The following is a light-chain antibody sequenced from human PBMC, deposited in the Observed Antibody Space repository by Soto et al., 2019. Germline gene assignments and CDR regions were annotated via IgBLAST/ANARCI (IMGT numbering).Light chain of an antibody. J-gene: IGKJ1*01. CDR1: QSISTW. Sequence: DIKMTQSPSTVSASVGDRVTITCRASQSISTWMAWYQHKPGEAPKLLIYKASSLESGVPSRFSGSGYGTEFTLTISSLEPDDFATYYCQQYNRYLTFGQGTKVEVK. CDR3: QQYNRYLT. V-gene: IGKV1-5*03. CDR2: KAS.